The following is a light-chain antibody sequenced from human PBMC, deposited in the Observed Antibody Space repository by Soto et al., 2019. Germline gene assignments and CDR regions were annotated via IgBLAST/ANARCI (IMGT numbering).Light chain of an antibody. CDR3: QTWGTGILV. CDR2: LNSDGSH. V-gene: IGLV4-69*01. Sequence: QSVLTQSPSASASLGASVKLTCTLSRGHSSYAIAWHQQQPEKGPRYLMKLNSDGSHSKGDGIPDRFSGSSSGAERSLTISSLQSEDEADYYCQTWGTGILVFGGGTKLTVL. J-gene: IGLJ3*02. CDR1: RGHSSYA.